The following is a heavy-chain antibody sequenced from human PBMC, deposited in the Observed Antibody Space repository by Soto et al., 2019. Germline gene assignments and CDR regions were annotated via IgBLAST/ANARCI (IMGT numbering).Heavy chain of an antibody. J-gene: IGHJ5*02. CDR3: ARGRVTMVRGVPSWWFDP. CDR1: GGSISSGDYY. D-gene: IGHD3-10*01. V-gene: IGHV4-30-4*01. CDR2: IYYSGST. Sequence: KPSETLSLTCTVSGGSISSGDYYWSWIRQPPGKGLEWIGYIYYSGSTYYNPSLKSRVTISVDTSKNQFSLKLSSVTAADTAVYYCARGRVTMVRGVPSWWFDPWGQGTLVTVSS.